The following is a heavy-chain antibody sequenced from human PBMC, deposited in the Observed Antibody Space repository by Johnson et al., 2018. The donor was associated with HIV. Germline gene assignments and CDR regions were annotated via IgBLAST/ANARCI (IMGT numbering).Heavy chain of an antibody. CDR3: AIDYDVLTGTSRGRAFDI. D-gene: IGHD3-9*01. J-gene: IGHJ3*02. V-gene: IGHV3-30*02. Sequence: QVQLVESGGGLVQPGGSLRLSCAASGFTFSSYGMHWVRQAPGKRLEWVAFIRYDGSNKYYADSVKGRFTISRDNSKNTLYLQMNSLRPEDTAVYYCAIDYDVLTGTSRGRAFDIWGQGTMVTVSS. CDR2: IRYDGSNK. CDR1: GFTFSSYG.